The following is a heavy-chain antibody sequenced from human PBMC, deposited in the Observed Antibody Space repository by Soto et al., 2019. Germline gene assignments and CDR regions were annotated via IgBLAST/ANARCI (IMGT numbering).Heavy chain of an antibody. V-gene: IGHV1-69*13. D-gene: IGHD4-4*01. J-gene: IGHJ5*02. Sequence: ASVKVSCKASGGTFSSYAISWVRQAPGQGLEWMGGIIPIFGTANYAQKFQGRVTITADESTSTAYMELSSLRSEDTAVYYCARGFLDYSNYEWFDPWGQGTLVTVSS. CDR1: GGTFSSYA. CDR3: ARGFLDYSNYEWFDP. CDR2: IIPIFGTA.